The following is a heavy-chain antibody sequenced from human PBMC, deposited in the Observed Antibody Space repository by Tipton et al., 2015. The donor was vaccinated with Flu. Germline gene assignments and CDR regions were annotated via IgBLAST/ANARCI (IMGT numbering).Heavy chain of an antibody. D-gene: IGHD3-22*01. CDR3: AREADSSSYYPFDY. J-gene: IGHJ4*02. V-gene: IGHV4-59*01. CDR2: IYYSGST. Sequence: TLSLTCTVSGGSISSYYWSWIRQPPGKGLEWIGYIYYSGSTNYNPSLKSRVTISVDTSKNQFSLKLSSVTAADTAVYYCAREADSSSYYPFDYWGQGTLVTVSS. CDR1: GGSISSYY.